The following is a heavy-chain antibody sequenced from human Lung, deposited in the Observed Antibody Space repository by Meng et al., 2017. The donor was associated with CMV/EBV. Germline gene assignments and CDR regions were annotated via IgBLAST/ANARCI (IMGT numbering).Heavy chain of an antibody. D-gene: IGHD6-19*01. J-gene: IGHJ4*02. V-gene: IGHV3-72*01. CDR2: IRNKANRDTT. CDR3: ARWTSGRCDY. Sequence: GESXKISYAASGFTCSDHYMDWVRQAPGKGLEWVGRIRNKANRDTTEYAASVKGRFTISRDDSRNSLYLQMNSLKTEDTAVYYCARWTSGRCDYWGQGTLVTVSS. CDR1: GFTCSDHY.